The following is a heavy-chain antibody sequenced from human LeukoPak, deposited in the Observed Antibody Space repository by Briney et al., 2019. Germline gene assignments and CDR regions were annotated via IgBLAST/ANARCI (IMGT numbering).Heavy chain of an antibody. CDR2: IKSKTDGGTT. J-gene: IGHJ4*02. CDR3: TTAAGTAMPDY. CDR1: GFTFSNAW. V-gene: IGHV3-15*01. D-gene: IGHD5-18*01. Sequence: GGSLRLSCAASGFTFSNAWMSWGRQAPGEGLEWVGRIKSKTDGGTTDYAAPVKGRFTISRDDSKNTLYLQMNSLKTEDTAVYYCTTAAGTAMPDYWGQGTLVTVSS.